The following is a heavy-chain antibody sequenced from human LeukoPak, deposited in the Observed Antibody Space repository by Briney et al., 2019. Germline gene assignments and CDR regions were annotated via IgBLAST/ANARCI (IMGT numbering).Heavy chain of an antibody. D-gene: IGHD6-19*01. CDR2: INPNSGGT. Sequence: ASVKVSCKASGYTFTGYYMHWVRQAPGQGLEWMGWINPNSGGTNYAQKFQGRVTMTRDTSISTAYMELSRLRSDDTAVYYCARAKGIAVAGTGGYWGQGTLVTASS. J-gene: IGHJ4*02. CDR1: GYTFTGYY. CDR3: ARAKGIAVAGTGGY. V-gene: IGHV1-2*02.